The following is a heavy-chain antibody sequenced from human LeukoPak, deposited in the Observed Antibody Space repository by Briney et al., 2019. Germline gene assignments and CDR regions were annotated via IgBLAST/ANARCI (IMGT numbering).Heavy chain of an antibody. V-gene: IGHV4-61*02. Sequence: PSETLSLTCTVSGGSISSGSYYWSWIRQPAGKGLEWIGRIYTSGSTNYNPSLKSRVTISVDTSKNQFSLKLSSVTAADTAVYYCARGRNWNLDYWGQGTLVTVSS. D-gene: IGHD1-1*01. CDR2: IYTSGST. CDR1: GGSISSGSYY. CDR3: ARGRNWNLDY. J-gene: IGHJ4*02.